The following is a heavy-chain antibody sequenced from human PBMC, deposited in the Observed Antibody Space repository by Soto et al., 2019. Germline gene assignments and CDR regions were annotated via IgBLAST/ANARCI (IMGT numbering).Heavy chain of an antibody. V-gene: IGHV3-23*01. J-gene: IGHJ4*02. D-gene: IGHD6-13*01. CDR2: ISGIGGST. Sequence: EVQLLESGGGLVQPGGSLRLSCAASGFTFTDYALSWVRQAPGKGLEWVARISGIGGSTYLADSVKGRLSISRDNSKNTVSLLMNSLRAEDTAVYFCARGSSGYISSWYYFDYWGRGTLVTVSS. CDR1: GFTFTDYA. CDR3: ARGSSGYISSWYYFDY.